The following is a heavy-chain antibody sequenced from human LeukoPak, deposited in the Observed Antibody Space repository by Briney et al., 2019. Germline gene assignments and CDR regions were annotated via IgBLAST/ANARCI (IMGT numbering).Heavy chain of an antibody. CDR3: ARGYSSGWYGYFDY. J-gene: IGHJ4*02. CDR2: IIPIFGTA. CDR1: GGTFSSYA. V-gene: IGHV1-69*01. D-gene: IGHD6-19*01. Sequence: GASVKVSCKASGGTFSSYAISWVRQAPGQGLAWMGGIIPIFGTADYAQKFQGRVTITADESTSTAYMELSSLRSEDTAVYYCARGYSSGWYGYFDYWGQGTLVTVSS.